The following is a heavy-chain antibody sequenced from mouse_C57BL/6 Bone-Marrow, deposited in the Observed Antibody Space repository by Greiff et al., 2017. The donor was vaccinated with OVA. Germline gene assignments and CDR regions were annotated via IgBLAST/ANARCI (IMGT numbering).Heavy chain of an antibody. CDR1: GFNIKDDY. J-gene: IGHJ2*01. CDR3: TTPPEAPYYFDY. V-gene: IGHV14-4*01. Sequence: DVQLQESGAELVRPGASVKLSCTASGFNIKDDYMHWVKQRPEQGLEWIGWIDPENGDTEYASKFQGKATITADTSSNTAYLQLSSLTSEDTAVYYCTTPPEAPYYFDYWGQGTTLTVSS. CDR2: IDPENGDT.